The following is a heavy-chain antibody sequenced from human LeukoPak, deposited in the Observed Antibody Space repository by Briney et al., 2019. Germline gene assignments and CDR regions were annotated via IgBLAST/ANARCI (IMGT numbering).Heavy chain of an antibody. Sequence: SETLSLTCTVSGYSISTGYYWDWIRQPPGKGLEWIGTFYHGGSTYYNPSLKSRVTISVDTSKNQFSLNLTSVTAADTAVYYCARRFMGYSGYFDYWGQGTLVTVSS. CDR3: ARRFMGYSGYFDY. D-gene: IGHD5-12*01. V-gene: IGHV4-38-2*02. CDR1: GYSISTGYY. J-gene: IGHJ4*02. CDR2: FYHGGST.